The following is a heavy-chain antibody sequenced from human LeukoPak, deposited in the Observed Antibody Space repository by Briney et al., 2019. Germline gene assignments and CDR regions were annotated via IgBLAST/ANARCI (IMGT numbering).Heavy chain of an antibody. Sequence: GGSLRLSCAASGFTFSSYSMNWVRQAPGKGLEWVSSISSSSSYIYYADSVKGRFAISRDNAKNSLYLQMNSLRAEDTAVYYCARDTLAYDSSGYYPDYWGQGTLVTVSP. CDR1: GFTFSSYS. CDR2: ISSSSSYI. V-gene: IGHV3-21*01. CDR3: ARDTLAYDSSGYYPDY. D-gene: IGHD3-22*01. J-gene: IGHJ4*02.